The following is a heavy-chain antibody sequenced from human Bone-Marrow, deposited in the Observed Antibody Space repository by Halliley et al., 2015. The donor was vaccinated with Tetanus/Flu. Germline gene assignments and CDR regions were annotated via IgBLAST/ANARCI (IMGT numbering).Heavy chain of an antibody. J-gene: IGHJ5*02. V-gene: IGHV4-59*12. CDR3: ARDRMRFDP. CDR2: IVSIGNP. Sequence: KGLGWIGQIVSIGNPNSTPSLKSRLPISGDPPKTQFSLNLSSVPAADTAVYYCARDRMRFDPWGQGTLVTVSS.